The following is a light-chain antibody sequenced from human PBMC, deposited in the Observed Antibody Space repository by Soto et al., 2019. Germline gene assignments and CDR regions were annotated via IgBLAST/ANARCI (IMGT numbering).Light chain of an antibody. CDR1: QGISSY. J-gene: IGKJ2*01. V-gene: IGKV1-9*01. CDR3: QQLNSYPHT. Sequence: DIQLTQSPSFLSASVGDRVTITCRASQGISSYLAWYQQKPGKAPHLLIYAASTLQSGVPSRFSGSGSGTEFTLTISSLQPEDFATYYCQQLNSYPHTFGQGTKLEIK. CDR2: AAS.